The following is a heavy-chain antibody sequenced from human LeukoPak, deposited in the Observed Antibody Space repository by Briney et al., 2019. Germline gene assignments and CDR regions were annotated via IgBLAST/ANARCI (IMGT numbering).Heavy chain of an antibody. CDR3: ARDLGQWLVGWFDP. Sequence: SETLSLTCSVSGASISSTSYYWGWIRQPPGTGLEWIGSIYYSGSTYYNPSLKSRVTISVDTSKNQFSLKLSSVTAADTAVYYCARDLGQWLVGWFDPWGQGTLVTVSS. CDR1: GASISSTSYY. V-gene: IGHV4-39*07. CDR2: IYYSGST. D-gene: IGHD6-19*01. J-gene: IGHJ5*02.